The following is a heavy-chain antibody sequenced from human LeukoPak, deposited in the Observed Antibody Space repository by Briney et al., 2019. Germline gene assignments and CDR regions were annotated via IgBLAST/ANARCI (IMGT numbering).Heavy chain of an antibody. Sequence: GGSLRLSCAASGFTFSSYAMHWVRQAPGKGLEWVAVISYDGSNKYYADSVKGRFTISRDNSKNTLYLQMNSLRAEDTAVYYCARDPASLVAFDIWGQGTMVTVSS. D-gene: IGHD2-8*02. J-gene: IGHJ3*02. CDR2: ISYDGSNK. V-gene: IGHV3-30-3*01. CDR1: GFTFSSYA. CDR3: ARDPASLVAFDI.